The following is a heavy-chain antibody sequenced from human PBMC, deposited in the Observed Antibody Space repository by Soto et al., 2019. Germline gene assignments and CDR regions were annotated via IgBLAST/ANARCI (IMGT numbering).Heavy chain of an antibody. J-gene: IGHJ4*02. Sequence: EVQLVESGGGLVKPGGSLRLSCAASGFTFSSYSMNWVRQAPGKGLEWVSSISSSSSYIYYADSVKGRFTISRDNAKNSLYLQMNSLRAEDTAVYYCASWGGMAVAGTTGGDYWGQGTLVTVSS. CDR2: ISSSSSYI. D-gene: IGHD6-19*01. CDR1: GFTFSSYS. CDR3: ASWGGMAVAGTTGGDY. V-gene: IGHV3-21*01.